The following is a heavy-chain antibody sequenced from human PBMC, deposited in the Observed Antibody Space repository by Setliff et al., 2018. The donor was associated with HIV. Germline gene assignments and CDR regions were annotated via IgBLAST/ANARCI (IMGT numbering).Heavy chain of an antibody. J-gene: IGHJ3*02. CDR3: ARTVPHSAAQDAFDI. CDR2: IYTSGST. V-gene: IGHV4-61*09. Sequence: LSLTCTVSGVSIRSDVYYWSWIRQPAGKGLEWIGHIYTSGSTNYNPSLKSRVTMSVDTSKNQFSLKLSSVTAADTGVYYCARTVPHSAAQDAFDIWGQGTMVTVSS. D-gene: IGHD4-4*01. CDR1: GVSIRSDVYY.